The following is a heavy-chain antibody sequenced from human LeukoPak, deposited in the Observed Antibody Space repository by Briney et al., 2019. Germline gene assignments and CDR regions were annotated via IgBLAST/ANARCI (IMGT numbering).Heavy chain of an antibody. J-gene: IGHJ5*02. V-gene: IGHV1-69*05. CDR2: IIPIFGTA. D-gene: IGHD3-3*01. CDR1: GGTFSSYA. Sequence: SVKVSCKASGGTFSSYAISWVRQAPGQGLEWMGGIIPIFGTANYAQKFQGRVTITTDESTSTAYIELSSLRSEDTAVYYCASPAFWSGYYLDPWGQGTLVTVSS. CDR3: ASPAFWSGYYLDP.